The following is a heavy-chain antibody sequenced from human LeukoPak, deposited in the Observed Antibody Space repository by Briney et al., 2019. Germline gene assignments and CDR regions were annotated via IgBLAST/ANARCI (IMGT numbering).Heavy chain of an antibody. V-gene: IGHV3-33*01. CDR2: IWYDGSSK. CDR3: ARDPNYDFWSGYYGNYYGMDV. D-gene: IGHD3-3*01. J-gene: IGHJ6*02. CDR1: GFTFSSYG. Sequence: GGSLRLSCAASGFTFSSYGMHWVRQAPGKGLEWVAVIWYDGSSKYYADSVKGRFTISRDNSKNTLYLQMNSLRAEDTAVYYCARDPNYDFWSGYYGNYYGMDVWGQGTTVTVSS.